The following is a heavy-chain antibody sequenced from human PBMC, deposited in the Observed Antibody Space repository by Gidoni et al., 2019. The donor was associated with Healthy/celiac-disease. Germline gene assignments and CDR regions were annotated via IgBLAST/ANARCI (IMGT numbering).Heavy chain of an antibody. CDR1: GCTFSSYA. CDR3: ARAQESRQLWSPGGY. D-gene: IGHD5-18*01. J-gene: IGHJ4*02. CDR2: IIPILGIA. V-gene: IGHV1-69*09. Sequence: QVQLVQSGAEVKKPGSAVKVACKASGCTFSSYAISWVRQAPGQGLEWMGRIIPILGIANYAQKFQGRVTITADKSTSTAYMELSSLRSEDTAVYYCARAQESRQLWSPGGYWGQGTLVTVSS.